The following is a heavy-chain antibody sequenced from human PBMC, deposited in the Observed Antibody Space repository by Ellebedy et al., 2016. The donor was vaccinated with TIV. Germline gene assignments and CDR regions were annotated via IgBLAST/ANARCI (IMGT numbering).Heavy chain of an antibody. Sequence: ASVKVSXXASGYTFTGYYMHWVRQAPGQGLEWMGWINPNSGGTNYAQKFQGRVTMTRDTSISTAYMELSRLRSDDTAVYYCARELRYGYSYGPFDYWGQGTLVTVSS. V-gene: IGHV1-2*02. CDR1: GYTFTGYY. D-gene: IGHD5-18*01. CDR2: INPNSGGT. J-gene: IGHJ4*02. CDR3: ARELRYGYSYGPFDY.